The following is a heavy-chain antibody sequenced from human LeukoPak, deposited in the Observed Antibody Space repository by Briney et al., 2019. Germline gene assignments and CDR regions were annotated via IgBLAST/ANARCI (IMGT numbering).Heavy chain of an antibody. J-gene: IGHJ4*02. V-gene: IGHV3-21*04. CDR1: GFTFSTYG. CDR2: ISDDSSYI. Sequence: PGGSLRLSCAASGFTFSTYGMHWVRQTPGKGLEWVSTISDDSSYIYYADSVKGRFTISRDSYMNTLFLQMNSLRADDTAVYYCAGATKWLAHDFWGQGILVSVSS. D-gene: IGHD6-19*01. CDR3: AGATKWLAHDF.